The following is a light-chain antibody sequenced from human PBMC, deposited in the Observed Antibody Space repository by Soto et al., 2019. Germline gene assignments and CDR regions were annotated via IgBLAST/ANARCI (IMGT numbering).Light chain of an antibody. CDR1: QSVLYSSNNKNY. J-gene: IGKJ4*01. CDR3: QQYYSNPLT. V-gene: IGKV4-1*01. Sequence: DIVMTQSPDSLAVSLGERATINCKSSQSVLYSSNNKNYLAWYQQKPRQPPKLLIYWASTRESGVPDRFSGSGSGTDFTLTISSLKAEDVAVYYCQQYYSNPLTFGGGTKVEIK. CDR2: WAS.